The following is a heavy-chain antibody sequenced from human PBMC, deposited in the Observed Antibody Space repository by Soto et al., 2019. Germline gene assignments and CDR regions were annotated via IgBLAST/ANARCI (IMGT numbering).Heavy chain of an antibody. CDR2: IYWDDDK. CDR3: AHEYNWNGVLGGWFDP. V-gene: IGHV2-5*02. J-gene: IGHJ5*02. CDR1: GFSLSTSGVG. D-gene: IGHD1-1*01. Sequence: QITLKESGPTLVKPTQTLTLTCTFSGFSLSTSGVGVGWIRQPPGKALEWLALIYWDDDKRYSPSLKSRLTITKDTSKNQVVLTMTNMDPVDTATYYCAHEYNWNGVLGGWFDPWGQGTLVTVSS.